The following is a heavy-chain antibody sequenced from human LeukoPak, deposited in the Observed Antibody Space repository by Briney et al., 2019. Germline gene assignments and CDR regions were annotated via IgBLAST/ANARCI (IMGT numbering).Heavy chain of an antibody. CDR2: IYYSGST. CDR1: GGSISSGDYY. Sequence: SQTLSLTCTVSGGSISSGDYYWSWIRQPPGKGLEWLGYIYYSGSTYYNPSLKGRVTISVDTSKNQFSLKLSSVTAADTAVYYCARETVPAATTSWFDPWGQGTLVTVSS. J-gene: IGHJ5*02. CDR3: ARETVPAATTSWFDP. V-gene: IGHV4-30-4*08. D-gene: IGHD2-2*01.